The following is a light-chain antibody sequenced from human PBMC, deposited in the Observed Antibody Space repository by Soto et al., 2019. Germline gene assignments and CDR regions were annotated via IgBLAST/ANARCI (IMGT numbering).Light chain of an antibody. CDR3: LQYGIPLWM. Sequence: EIALTQSPGTLSLSPGERATLSCRASQSVTNNYLAWYQQKPGQAPRLLIYGASIGATGIPDRFSGSGSGTDFTLTISRLEPEDFAVYYCLQYGIPLWMFGQGTKVDIK. V-gene: IGKV3-20*01. CDR1: QSVTNNY. J-gene: IGKJ1*01. CDR2: GAS.